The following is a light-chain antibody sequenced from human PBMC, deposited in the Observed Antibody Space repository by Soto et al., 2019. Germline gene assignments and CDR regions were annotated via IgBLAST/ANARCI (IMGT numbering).Light chain of an antibody. CDR3: CSYAGSYTWV. CDR2: DVS. J-gene: IGLJ2*01. Sequence: QSVLTQPRAMSGSPAQSVTISCTGTSSDVGGYNYVSWYQQHPGKAPKLMIYDVSQRPSGVPDRFSGSKSGNTDSLTISVLQAEDEADYYCCSYAGSYTWVFGGGTKVTVL. V-gene: IGLV2-11*01. CDR1: SSDVGGYNY.